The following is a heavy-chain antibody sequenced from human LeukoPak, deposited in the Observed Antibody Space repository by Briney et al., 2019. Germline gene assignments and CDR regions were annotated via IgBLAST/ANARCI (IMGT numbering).Heavy chain of an antibody. V-gene: IGHV3-30-3*01. D-gene: IGHD5-18*01. J-gene: IGHJ4*02. CDR3: ARDHGIQLWFFDY. CDR1: GFTFSSYA. Sequence: GGSLRLSCAASGFTFSSYAMHWVRQAPGKGLEWVAVISYDGSNKYYADSVKGRFTISRDNSKNTLYLQMNSPRAEDTAVYYCARDHGIQLWFFDYWGQGTLVTVSS. CDR2: ISYDGSNK.